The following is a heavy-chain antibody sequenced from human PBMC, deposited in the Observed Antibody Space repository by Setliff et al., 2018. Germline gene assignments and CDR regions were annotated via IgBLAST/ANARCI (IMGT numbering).Heavy chain of an antibody. CDR2: IYSSGST. D-gene: IGHD6-19*01. Sequence: SETLSLTCNVSGGSMSSRSYSWNWIRQPAGKGLEWIGRIYSSGSTSYNPSLKSRATISLDTSKNQFSLRLSSVTAADTAVYYCAREFAYTTGWYVEGTFDYWGQGTLVTVSS. V-gene: IGHV4-61*02. CDR1: GGSMSSRSYS. CDR3: AREFAYTTGWYVEGTFDY. J-gene: IGHJ4*02.